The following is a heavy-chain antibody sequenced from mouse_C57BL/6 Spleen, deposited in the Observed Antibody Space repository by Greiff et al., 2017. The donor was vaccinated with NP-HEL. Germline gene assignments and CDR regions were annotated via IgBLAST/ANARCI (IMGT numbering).Heavy chain of an antibody. CDR3: ARDEEDAMDY. CDR2: INPNNGGT. Sequence: VQLQQSGPELVKPGASVKISCKASGYTFTDYYMNWVKQSHGKSLEWIGDINPNNGGTSYNQKFKGKATLTSDKSSSTAYMELRSLTSEDSAVYYCARDEEDAMDYWGQGTSVTVSS. J-gene: IGHJ4*01. V-gene: IGHV1-26*01. CDR1: GYTFTDYY.